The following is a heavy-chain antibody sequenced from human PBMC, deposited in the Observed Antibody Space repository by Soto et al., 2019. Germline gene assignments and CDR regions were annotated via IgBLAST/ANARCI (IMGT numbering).Heavy chain of an antibody. CDR2: IYYSGST. CDR1: GCSISSGGYY. Sequence: TLSLTCTVSGCSISSGGYYWSWIRQHPGKGLEWIGYIYYSGSTYYNPSLKSRVTISVDTSKNQFSLKLSSVTAADTAVYYCARTGYGFGVVTKGRCWFDAWGQGTLVTV. CDR3: ARTGYGFGVVTKGRCWFDA. J-gene: IGHJ5*02. D-gene: IGHD3-3*01. V-gene: IGHV4-31*03.